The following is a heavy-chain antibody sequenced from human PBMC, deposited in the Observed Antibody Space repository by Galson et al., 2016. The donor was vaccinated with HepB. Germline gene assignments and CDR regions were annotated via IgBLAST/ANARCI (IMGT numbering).Heavy chain of an antibody. D-gene: IGHD3-10*01. V-gene: IGHV3-23*01. Sequence: SLRLSCAASGFTFSNYAMSWVRQAPGKGLEWVSAISGSGGSTYYADSVKGRFTISRDNSKNTLYLQMSSLTAEDTAVYYCVTGFGGSGSYWGQGTLVTVSS. CDR2: ISGSGGST. CDR3: VTGFGGSGSY. CDR1: GFTFSNYA. J-gene: IGHJ4*02.